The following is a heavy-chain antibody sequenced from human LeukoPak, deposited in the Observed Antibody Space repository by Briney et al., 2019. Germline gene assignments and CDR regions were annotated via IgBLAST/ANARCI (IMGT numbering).Heavy chain of an antibody. CDR3: TTDGPLGSGWPTIDY. Sequence: GGSLRLSCAASGFTFSNAWMSWVRQAPGKGLEWVGRIKSKTDGGTTDYAAPVKGRFTISRDDSKNTLYLQMNSLKTEDTAVYYCTTDGPLGSGWPTIDYWGQGTLVTVSS. CDR2: IKSKTDGGTT. V-gene: IGHV3-15*01. CDR1: GFTFSNAW. D-gene: IGHD6-19*01. J-gene: IGHJ4*02.